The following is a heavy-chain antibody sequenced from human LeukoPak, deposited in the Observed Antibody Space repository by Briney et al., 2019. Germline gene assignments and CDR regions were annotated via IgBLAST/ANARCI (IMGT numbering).Heavy chain of an antibody. Sequence: PGGSLRLSCAASGFTVSSNYMSWVRQAPGKGLEWVSVIYSGGSTYYADSVKGRFTISRDNAKNSLYLQMNSLRAEDTALYYCAKAVGYFDWLSHFDYWGQGTLVTVSS. CDR1: GFTVSSNY. D-gene: IGHD3-9*01. CDR3: AKAVGYFDWLSHFDY. J-gene: IGHJ4*02. V-gene: IGHV3-53*05. CDR2: IYSGGST.